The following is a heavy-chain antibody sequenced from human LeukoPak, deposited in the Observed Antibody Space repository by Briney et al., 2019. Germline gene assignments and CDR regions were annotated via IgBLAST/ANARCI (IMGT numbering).Heavy chain of an antibody. CDR2: MNPNSGNT. V-gene: IGHV1-8*03. Sequence: SVKVSCKASGYTFTSYDINWVRQATGQGLEWMGWMNPNSGNTGYAQKFQGRVTITRNTSISTAYMELSSLRSEDTAVYYCARSSHCSGGSCYFVDYWGQGTLVTVSS. J-gene: IGHJ4*02. D-gene: IGHD2-15*01. CDR1: GYTFTSYD. CDR3: ARSSHCSGGSCYFVDY.